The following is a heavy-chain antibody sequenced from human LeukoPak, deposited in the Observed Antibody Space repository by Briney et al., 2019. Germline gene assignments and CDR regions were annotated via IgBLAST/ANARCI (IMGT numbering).Heavy chain of an antibody. CDR2: ISYHGINE. V-gene: IGHV3-30*18. CDR3: AKVRWDNSGWYYLDS. Sequence: GGSLRLSCAASGFTFSDYNMHWVRQAPGKGLELMAAISYHGINEYYADSVKGRFTISRDNSKNTLHLQMNSLRAEDTAVYYCAKVRWDNSGWYYLDSWGQGTLVTVSS. J-gene: IGHJ4*02. D-gene: IGHD6-19*01. CDR1: GFTFSDYN.